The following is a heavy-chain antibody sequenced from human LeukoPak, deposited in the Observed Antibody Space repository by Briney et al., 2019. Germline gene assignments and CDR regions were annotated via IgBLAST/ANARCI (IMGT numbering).Heavy chain of an antibody. V-gene: IGHV4-59*01. J-gene: IGHJ6*02. D-gene: IGHD6-13*01. CDR2: IYYSGST. Sequence: SETLSLTCTVSGVSISSFYWSWIRQPPGKGLEWIGYIYYSGSTNYNPSLKSRVTISVDTSKNQFSLKLTSVTAADTAVYYCARGGSSWSTDYYYYGMDVWGQGTTVTVSS. CDR1: GVSISSFY. CDR3: ARGGSSWSTDYYYYGMDV.